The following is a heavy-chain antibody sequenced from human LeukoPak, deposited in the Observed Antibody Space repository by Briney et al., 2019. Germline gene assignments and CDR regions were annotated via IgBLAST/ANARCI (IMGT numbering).Heavy chain of an antibody. J-gene: IGHJ4*02. CDR1: GFTFSSYN. V-gene: IGHV3-21*03. CDR2: ITSSSNYI. Sequence: PGGSLRLSCAASGFTFSSYNMNWVRQAPGKGLEWVSSITSSSNYIYYVDSVKGRFTISRDNAKNSLYLQMNSLRAEDTTVYYCARDCWDYGSGSYCGIDYWGQGTLVTVSS. D-gene: IGHD3-10*01. CDR3: ARDCWDYGSGSYCGIDY.